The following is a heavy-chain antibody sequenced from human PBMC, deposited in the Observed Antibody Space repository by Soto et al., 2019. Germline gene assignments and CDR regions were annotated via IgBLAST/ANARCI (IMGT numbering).Heavy chain of an antibody. CDR3: AREGPLSGDAFDI. CDR1: GGSIISHL. CDR2: ISHSGST. J-gene: IGHJ3*02. Sequence: SETLSLTCSVSGGSIISHLLSWIRQPPGKGLEWIGYISHSGSTTHNPSLKSRVIISVDISKNQVSLQLRSVTAADTAVYYCAREGPLSGDAFDIWGRGTMVTV. V-gene: IGHV4-59*11. D-gene: IGHD3-16*01.